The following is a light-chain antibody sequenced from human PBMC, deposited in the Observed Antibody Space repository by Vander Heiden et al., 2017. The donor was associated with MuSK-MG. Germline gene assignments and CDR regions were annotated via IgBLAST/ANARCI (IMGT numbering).Light chain of an antibody. Sequence: DIQMTQSPSSLSASVGDRVTITCQASQDISNYLNWYQQKPGKAPKLLIYDASNLETGVPSRFSGSGSGTDFTFTISSQQPEDIATYYCQQYDNLPGFTFGPGTKVDIK. V-gene: IGKV1-33*01. J-gene: IGKJ3*01. CDR2: DAS. CDR1: QDISNY. CDR3: QQYDNLPGFT.